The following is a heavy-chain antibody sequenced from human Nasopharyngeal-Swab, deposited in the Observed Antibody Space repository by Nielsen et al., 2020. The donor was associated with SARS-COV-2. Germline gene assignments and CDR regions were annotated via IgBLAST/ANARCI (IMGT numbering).Heavy chain of an antibody. J-gene: IGHJ3*02. CDR1: GGSISSSSYY. CDR2: IYYSGST. Sequence: GSLRLSCAASGGSISSSSYYWGWIRQPPGKGLEWIGSIYYSGSTYYNPSLKSRVTISVDTSKNQFSLKLSSVTAADTAVYYCARSLGGITIFGVVMGAFDIWGQGTMVTVSS. D-gene: IGHD3-3*01. CDR3: ARSLGGITIFGVVMGAFDI. V-gene: IGHV4-39*01.